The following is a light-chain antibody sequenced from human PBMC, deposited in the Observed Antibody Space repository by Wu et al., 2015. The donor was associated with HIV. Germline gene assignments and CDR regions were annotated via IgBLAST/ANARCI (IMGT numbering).Light chain of an antibody. CDR1: QSITSNY. J-gene: IGKJ5*01. CDR3: QQYVSSPT. CDR2: ATS. V-gene: IGKV3-20*01. Sequence: DILLTQSPGTLSLSPGERATLSCRASQSITSNYLAWYQQKPGQAPRLLVYATSNRATGIPDRISGSGSGTLSTLTISRLEPEDSAVYFCQQYVSSPTFGQGTRLEXK.